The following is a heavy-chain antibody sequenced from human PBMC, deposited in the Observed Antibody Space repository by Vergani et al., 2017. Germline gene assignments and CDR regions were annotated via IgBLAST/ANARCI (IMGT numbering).Heavy chain of an antibody. V-gene: IGHV3-23*01. D-gene: IGHD6-13*01. CDR1: GFTFSSYA. Sequence: EVQLLESGGGLVQPGGSLRLSCAASGFTFSSYAMSWVRQAPGKGLEWVSAISGSGGSTYYADSVKGRFTISRDNSKITLYLQMNSLRAEDTAVYYCAKDLGYSSSWFQNPYYYYGMDVWGQGTTVTVSS. CDR2: ISGSGGST. CDR3: AKDLGYSSSWFQNPYYYYGMDV. J-gene: IGHJ6*02.